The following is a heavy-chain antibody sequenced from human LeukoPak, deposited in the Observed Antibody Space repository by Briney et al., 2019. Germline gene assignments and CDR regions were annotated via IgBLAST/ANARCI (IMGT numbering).Heavy chain of an antibody. D-gene: IGHD5-18*01. CDR2: INAGNGNT. CDR3: ARAGYSYGGYYYYGMDV. V-gene: IGHV1-3*01. Sequence: ASVTVSCTASGYTFTSYAMHWVRQAPGQRLEWMGWINAGNGNTKYSQKFQGRVTITRDTSASTAYMELSSLRSEDTAVYYCARAGYSYGGYYYYGMDVWGQGTTVTVSS. J-gene: IGHJ6*02. CDR1: GYTFTSYA.